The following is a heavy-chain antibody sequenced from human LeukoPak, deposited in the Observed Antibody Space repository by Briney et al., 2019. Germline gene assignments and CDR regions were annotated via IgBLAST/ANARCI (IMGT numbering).Heavy chain of an antibody. CDR2: IYTSGIT. V-gene: IGHV4-4*07. CDR3: ARLDDFAGDYYGSGSFLY. J-gene: IGHJ4*02. CDR1: GDSINYYY. D-gene: IGHD3-10*01. Sequence: SETLSLTCTVSGDSINYYYWSWIRQPAGKGLEWIGRIYTSGITNYNPSLKSRVTMSADTSKNQFSLKLSSVTAADTAVYYCARLDDFAGDYYGSGSFLYWGQGTLVTVSS.